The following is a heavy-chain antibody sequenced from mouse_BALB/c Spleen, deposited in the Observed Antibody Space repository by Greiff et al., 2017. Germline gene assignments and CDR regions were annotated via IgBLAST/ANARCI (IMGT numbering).Heavy chain of an antibody. Sequence: EVHLVESGGGLVQPGGSLRLSCATSGFTFSDFYMEWVRQPPGKRLEWIAASRNKANDYTTEYSASVKGRFIVSRDTSQSILYLQMNALRAEDTAIYYCARDAFYYYGSSWGMDYWGQGTSVTVSS. CDR2: SRNKANDYTT. CDR1: GFTFSDFY. CDR3: ARDAFYYYGSSWGMDY. J-gene: IGHJ4*01. V-gene: IGHV7-1*02. D-gene: IGHD1-1*01.